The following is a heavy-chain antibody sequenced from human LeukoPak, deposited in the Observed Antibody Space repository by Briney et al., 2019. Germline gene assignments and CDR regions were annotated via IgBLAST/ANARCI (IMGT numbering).Heavy chain of an antibody. J-gene: IGHJ4*02. V-gene: IGHV3-23*01. CDR2: ISVSGGTT. CDR3: AKYSSSWYSFFDY. D-gene: IGHD6-13*01. CDR1: GFTFSSYA. Sequence: GGSLRLSCAASGFTFSSYAMSWVRQAPGKGLEWVSAISVSGGTTYYADSVKGRFTISRDNAKNTLYLQMNSLRAGDTAVYYCAKYSSSWYSFFDYWGQGTLVTVS.